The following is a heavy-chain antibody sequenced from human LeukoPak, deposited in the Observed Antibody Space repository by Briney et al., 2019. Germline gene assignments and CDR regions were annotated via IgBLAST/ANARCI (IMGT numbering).Heavy chain of an antibody. D-gene: IGHD3-3*02. CDR2: IKQDGSEI. CDR3: ARGRIVGVVIY. V-gene: IGHV3-7*01. CDR1: GFTFSSYW. J-gene: IGHJ4*02. Sequence: GGSLRLSCAASGFTFSSYWMSWVRQAPGKGLEWVANIKQDGSEIDYVDSVKGRFTISRDNAKNSLYLQMNSLRAEDTAVYYCARGRIVGVVIYWGQGTLVTVSS.